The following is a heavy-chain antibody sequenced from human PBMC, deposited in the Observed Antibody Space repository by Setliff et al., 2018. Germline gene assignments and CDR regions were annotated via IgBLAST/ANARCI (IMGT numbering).Heavy chain of an antibody. V-gene: IGHV4-39*06. CDR2: IHYSGTT. CDR1: GASINSGTYY. Sequence: PSETLSLTCTVSGASINSGTYYWAWIRQPPGKGLEWIGRIHYSGTTYYNASLKSRLTISVDTSKNKIHLQRDSLRAEDTGKYFCAGADSDSYYPYYFDFWGQGVLVTVSS. CDR3: AGADSDSYYPYYFDF. J-gene: IGHJ4*02. D-gene: IGHD3-22*01.